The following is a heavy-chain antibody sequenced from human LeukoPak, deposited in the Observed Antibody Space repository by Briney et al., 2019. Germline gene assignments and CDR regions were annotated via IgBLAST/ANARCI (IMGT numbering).Heavy chain of an antibody. D-gene: IGHD6-19*01. CDR2: IYSGGST. J-gene: IGHJ2*01. CDR1: GFTVSSNY. CDR3: ARGVNPGGYSSGWDWYFDL. Sequence: PGGSLRLSCAASGFTVSSNYMSWVRQAPGKGLEWVSVIYSGGSTYYADSVKGRFTISRDNSKNTLYLQMNSLRAEDTAVYYCARGVNPGGYSSGWDWYFDLWGRGTLVTVSS. V-gene: IGHV3-53*01.